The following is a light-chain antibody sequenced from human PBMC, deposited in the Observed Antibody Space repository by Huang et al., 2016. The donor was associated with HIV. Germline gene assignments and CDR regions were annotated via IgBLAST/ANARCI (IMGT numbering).Light chain of an antibody. V-gene: IGKV1-39*01. CDR2: GAS. J-gene: IGKJ2*02. CDR3: QQSYRLPRT. CDR1: QSVTKY. Sequence: DIQMTQSPSSLSASVGDRVIITCRASQSVTKYLNWYQHMPGKAPKLLIYGASTLQCGVSSRFSGSGSGTEFTLSISSLQPEDAATYYCQQSYRLPRTFGQGTSLEI.